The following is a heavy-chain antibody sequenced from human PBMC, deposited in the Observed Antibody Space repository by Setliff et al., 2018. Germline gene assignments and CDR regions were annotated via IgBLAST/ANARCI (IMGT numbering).Heavy chain of an antibody. CDR3: ARDPGTTSSLFGGLDV. V-gene: IGHV3-21*01. CDR2: ISTSSSYI. D-gene: IGHD1-7*01. CDR1: GFTFSSYS. J-gene: IGHJ6*02. Sequence: GGSLRLSCVASGFTFSSYSMNWVRQAPGKGLEWVSSISTSSSYIYYADSVKGRFTISKDNAKKSLLLQMDSLRAEDTAVYFCARDPGTTSSLFGGLDVWGQGTTVTVSS.